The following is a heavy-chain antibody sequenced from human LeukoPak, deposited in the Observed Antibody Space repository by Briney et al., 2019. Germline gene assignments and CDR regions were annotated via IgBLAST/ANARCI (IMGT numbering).Heavy chain of an antibody. D-gene: IGHD6-13*01. CDR2: IYSGGST. Sequence: GGSLRLSCAASGFTVSSNYMSWVRQAPGKGLEWVSVIYSGGSTYYADSVKGRFTISRDNSKNTLYLQMNSLRAEDTAVYYCARGEGGSSSWLYYFDYWGQGTLVTVSS. CDR1: GFTVSSNY. V-gene: IGHV3-53*01. CDR3: ARGEGGSSSWLYYFDY. J-gene: IGHJ4*02.